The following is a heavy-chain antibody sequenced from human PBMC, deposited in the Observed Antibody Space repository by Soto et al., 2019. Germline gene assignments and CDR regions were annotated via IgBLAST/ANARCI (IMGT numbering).Heavy chain of an antibody. V-gene: IGHV4-61*01. CDR3: ARDGYYGSGSYIS. J-gene: IGHJ5*02. D-gene: IGHD3-10*01. CDR2: IYYSGST. Sequence: SETLSLTCTVSGGSVSSGSYYWSWIRQPPGKGLEWIGYIYYSGSTNYNPPLKSRVTISVDTSENQFSLKLSSVTAADTAVYYCARDGYYGSGSYISWGQGTLVTVSS. CDR1: GGSVSSGSYY.